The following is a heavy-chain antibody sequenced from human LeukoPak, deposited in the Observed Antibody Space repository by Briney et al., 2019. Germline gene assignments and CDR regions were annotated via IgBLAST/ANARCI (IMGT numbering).Heavy chain of an antibody. V-gene: IGHV4-39*07. D-gene: IGHD3-16*01. CDR3: ARETSQKGAHYMDV. CDR2: IYYSGST. J-gene: IGHJ6*03. CDR1: GGSISSSSYY. Sequence: PSGTLSLTCTVSGGSISSSSYYWGWIRQPPGNGLEWIGSIYYSGSTYYNPSLKSRVTISVDTSKNQFSLKLSSVTAADTAVYYCARETSQKGAHYMDVWGKGTTVTISS.